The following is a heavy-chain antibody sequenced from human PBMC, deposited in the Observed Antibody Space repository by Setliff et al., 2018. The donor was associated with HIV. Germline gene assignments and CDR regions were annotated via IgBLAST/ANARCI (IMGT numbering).Heavy chain of an antibody. Sequence: ASVKISCKASGYTFTTYVVHWVRQAPGQRLEWMGWINVGSGNTKYSQKFQGRVTITRDTSASTAYMELSSLRSEDTAVYYCAIEPLPGDFGDFWGQGTLVTVSS. CDR2: INVGSGNT. V-gene: IGHV1-3*01. CDR1: GYTFTTYV. CDR3: AIEPLPGDFGDF. J-gene: IGHJ4*02. D-gene: IGHD7-27*01.